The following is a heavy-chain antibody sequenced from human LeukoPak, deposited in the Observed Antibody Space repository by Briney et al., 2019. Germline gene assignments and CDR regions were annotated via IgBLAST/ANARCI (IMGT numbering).Heavy chain of an antibody. V-gene: IGHV3-23*01. CDR1: GFTFSSYA. Sequence: QPGASLRLSCAASGFTFSSYAMSWVRQAPGKGLEWVSAISGSGGSTYYADSVKGRFTISRDNSKNTLYLQMNSLGAEDTAVYYCASVWGSYRYHPLDYWGQGTLVTVSS. CDR3: ASVWGSYRYHPLDY. D-gene: IGHD3-16*02. CDR2: ISGSGGST. J-gene: IGHJ4*02.